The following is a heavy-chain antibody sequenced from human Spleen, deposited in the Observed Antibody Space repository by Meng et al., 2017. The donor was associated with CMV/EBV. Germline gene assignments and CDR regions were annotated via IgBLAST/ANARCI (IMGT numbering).Heavy chain of an antibody. Sequence: GYNFNDYYINWFRRAPGQGLQFMGWINPKTGGTNFPEAFRGRVTMTADTSIATTYMEIRKLVSGDTALYFCARMGEGYARHLYFDSWGQGTLVTVSS. J-gene: IGHJ5*01. V-gene: IGHV1-2*02. D-gene: IGHD5-24*01. CDR3: ARMGEGYARHLYFDS. CDR1: GYNFNDYY. CDR2: INPKTGGT.